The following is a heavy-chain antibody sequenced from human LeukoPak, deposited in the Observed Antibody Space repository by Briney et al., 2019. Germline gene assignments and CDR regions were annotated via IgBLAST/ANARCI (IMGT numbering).Heavy chain of an antibody. J-gene: IGHJ4*02. CDR1: GYTLANYA. D-gene: IGHD4-17*01. Sequence: ASVKVSCKASGYTLANYAINWVRQAPGHGLKWMGWVSTYNGDAKYAQSVQGRVTLTTDTSTTTAHMELRSLTSDDTAVYYCAKAWDYGDRGEIDYWGQGTLVIGSS. CDR2: VSTYNGDA. CDR3: AKAWDYGDRGEIDY. V-gene: IGHV1-18*01.